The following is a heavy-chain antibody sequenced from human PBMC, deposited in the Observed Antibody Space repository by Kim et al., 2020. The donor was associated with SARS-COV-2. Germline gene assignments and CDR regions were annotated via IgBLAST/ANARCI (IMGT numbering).Heavy chain of an antibody. J-gene: IGHJ4*02. D-gene: IGHD3-9*01. CDR3: ARGGIPLWLV. CDR1: GYTFTDSP. V-gene: IGHV1-3*04. Sequence: ASVKVSCKASGYTFTDSPMHWLRQAPGQGLEWLGWINTATGNTKYSQKLQGRVTITRDTSAHTVYVDLSSLTSEDTAIYFCARGGIPLWLVWGQGAQVTV. CDR2: INTATGNT.